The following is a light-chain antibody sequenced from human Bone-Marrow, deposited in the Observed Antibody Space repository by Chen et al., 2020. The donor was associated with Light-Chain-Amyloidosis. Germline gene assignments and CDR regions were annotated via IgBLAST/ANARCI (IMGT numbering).Light chain of an antibody. V-gene: IGKV3-20*01. CDR3: QYYDDSLLT. Sequence: VILTQSPGTLSLSPGEGATLSCRASQSVDSNFLAWYQQRPGQAPRLLIYASSTRTTGVPPRFSGRGSGTDFTLIISEVEPEDVAFYYCQYYDDSLLTFGGGTKV. J-gene: IGKJ4*01. CDR2: ASS. CDR1: QSVDSNF.